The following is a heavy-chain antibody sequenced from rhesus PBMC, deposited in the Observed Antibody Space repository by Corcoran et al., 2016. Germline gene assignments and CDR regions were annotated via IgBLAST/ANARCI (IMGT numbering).Heavy chain of an antibody. J-gene: IGHJ4*01. CDR2: ISGSRGST. D-gene: IGHD6-31*01. V-gene: IGHV4-65*01. CDR3: AGGAGSYFDY. CDR1: GGSVSSSNW. Sequence: QVQLQESGPGLVKPSETLSLTCAVSGGSVSSSNWWSWIRQPPGKGLEWIGYISGSRGSTYYNPSLKSRVTIATDTSKNQFSLKLSSVAAADTAVYYCAGGAGSYFDYWGQGVLVTVSS.